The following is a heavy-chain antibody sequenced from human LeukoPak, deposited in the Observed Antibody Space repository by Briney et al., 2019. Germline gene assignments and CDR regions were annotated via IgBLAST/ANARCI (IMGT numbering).Heavy chain of an antibody. CDR3: ASQARGVGATPLDY. V-gene: IGHV3-30*03. CDR2: ISYDGSNK. CDR1: GFTFSSYG. Sequence: GGSLRLSCAASGFTFSSYGMHWVRQAPGKGLEWVAVISYDGSNKYYADSVKGRFTVARDNAKNSLYLQMNSLRAEDTAVYYCASQARGVGATPLDYWGQGTLVTVSS. J-gene: IGHJ4*02. D-gene: IGHD1-26*01.